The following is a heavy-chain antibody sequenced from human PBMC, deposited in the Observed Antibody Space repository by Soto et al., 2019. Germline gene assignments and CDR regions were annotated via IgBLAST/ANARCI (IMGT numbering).Heavy chain of an antibody. CDR2: INHSGSS. V-gene: IGHV4-34*01. CDR1: GGSFSGYY. J-gene: IGHJ4*02. D-gene: IGHD6-19*01. CDR3: ARGMAVTGHYLDY. Sequence: ASETLSLTCAVYGGSFSGYYWSWIRQPPGKGLEWIGEINHSGSSNYNPSLKSRVSISVDTSKNQFSLKLSSVTAADTAVYYCARGMAVTGHYLDYWGQGNLVTVSS.